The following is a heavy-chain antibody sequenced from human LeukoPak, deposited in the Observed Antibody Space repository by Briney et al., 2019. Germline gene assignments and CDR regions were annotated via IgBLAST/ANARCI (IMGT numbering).Heavy chain of an antibody. D-gene: IGHD3-9*01. Sequence: PGGSLRLSCAASGFRFSAKAVHWVRQVPGKGLEWVAVISYDGKRRFYADSVKGRFTISSDNSENTLYLQMNSLRIEDTAAYFCARDGAAYTPLLTGYYNPGYHFDQWGQGTLVTVSS. V-gene: IGHV3-30*04. CDR2: ISYDGKRR. CDR1: GFRFSAKA. CDR3: ARDGAAYTPLLTGYYNPGYHFDQ. J-gene: IGHJ4*02.